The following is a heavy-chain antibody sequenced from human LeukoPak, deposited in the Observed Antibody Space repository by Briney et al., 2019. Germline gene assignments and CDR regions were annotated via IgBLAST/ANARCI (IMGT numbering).Heavy chain of an antibody. D-gene: IGHD2-15*01. Sequence: GGSLRLSCAASGFTFSSNWMHWVRQPPGKGLGGVSRINSDGSSTSYADSVKGRFTISRDNAKNTLYLQMNSLRAEDTAVYYCARGTVVAADYFDYWGQGTLVTVSS. CDR1: GFTFSSNW. CDR3: ARGTVVAADYFDY. J-gene: IGHJ4*02. V-gene: IGHV3-74*01. CDR2: INSDGSST.